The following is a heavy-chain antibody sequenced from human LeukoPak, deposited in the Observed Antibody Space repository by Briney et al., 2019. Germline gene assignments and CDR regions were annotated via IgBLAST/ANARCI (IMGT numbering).Heavy chain of an antibody. Sequence: PSETLSLTCTVSGGSISSGSYYWSWIRQPAGKGLEWIGRIYTSGSTNYNPSLKSRVTISVDKSKNQFSLKLSSVTAADTAVYYCARTGIAVAGAEFDYWGQGTLVTVSS. V-gene: IGHV4-61*02. D-gene: IGHD6-19*01. J-gene: IGHJ4*02. CDR3: ARTGIAVAGAEFDY. CDR1: GGSISSGSYY. CDR2: IYTSGST.